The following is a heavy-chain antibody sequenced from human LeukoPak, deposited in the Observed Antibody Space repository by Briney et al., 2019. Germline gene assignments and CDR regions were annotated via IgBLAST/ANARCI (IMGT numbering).Heavy chain of an antibody. J-gene: IGHJ5*02. CDR3: ARGELRSSSHHNWFDP. Sequence: ASVKVSCKASGYTFTGYYMHWVRQAPGQGLEWMGWINPNSGGTNYAQKFQGRVTMTRDTSISTAYMELSRLRSDDTAVYYCARGELRSSSHHNWFDPWGQGTLVTVSS. CDR1: GYTFTGYY. V-gene: IGHV1-2*02. CDR2: INPNSGGT. D-gene: IGHD1-7*01.